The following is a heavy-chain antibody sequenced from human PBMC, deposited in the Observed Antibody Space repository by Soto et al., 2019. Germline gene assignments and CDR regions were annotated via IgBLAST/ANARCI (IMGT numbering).Heavy chain of an antibody. CDR3: ARSSVAGAGYFQH. D-gene: IGHD6-19*01. J-gene: IGHJ1*01. CDR2: IYYSGST. Sequence: QVQLQESGPGLVKPSQTLSLTCTVSGGSVSGGVYYWNWIRQHPEKGLEWIGYIYYSGSTYYKPSLRSRVTISADTSKNQFSLKLSSVTVADTAVYYCARSSVAGAGYFQHWGQGTQVSVSS. V-gene: IGHV4-31*03. CDR1: GGSVSGGVYY.